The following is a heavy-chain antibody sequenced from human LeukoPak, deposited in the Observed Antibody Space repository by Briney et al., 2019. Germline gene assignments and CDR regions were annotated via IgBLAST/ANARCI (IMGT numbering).Heavy chain of an antibody. D-gene: IGHD1-7*01. CDR1: GFTFSGYW. CDR3: AKRRGLELLYYYYMDV. J-gene: IGHJ6*03. CDR2: IKQDGSEK. Sequence: PGGSLRLSCAASGFTFSGYWMSWVRQAPGKGLEWVANIKQDGSEKYYVDSVKGRFTISRDNSKNTLYLQMNSLRAEDTAVYYCAKRRGLELLYYYYMDVWGKGTTVTVSS. V-gene: IGHV3-7*03.